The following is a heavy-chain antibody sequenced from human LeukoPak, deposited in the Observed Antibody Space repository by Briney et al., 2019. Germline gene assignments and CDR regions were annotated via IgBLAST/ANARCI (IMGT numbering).Heavy chain of an antibody. CDR3: ATEARITVSRGAGPAAFDI. CDR2: FDPEEGET. CDR1: GYTLIELS. Sequence: ASVKVSFKVSGYTLIELSMHWVGQAPGKGLEWMGDFDPEEGETTYAQKLQGRVTITEDTSTATAYMELSSLRSEDTAVYYCATEARITVSRGAGPAAFDIWGQGTMVTVSS. D-gene: IGHD3-10*01. V-gene: IGHV1-24*01. J-gene: IGHJ3*02.